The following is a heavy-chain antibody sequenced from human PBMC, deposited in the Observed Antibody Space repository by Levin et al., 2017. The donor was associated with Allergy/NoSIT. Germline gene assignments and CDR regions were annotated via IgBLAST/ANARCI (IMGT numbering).Heavy chain of an antibody. D-gene: IGHD3-22*01. Sequence: GESLKISCKASGYTFTSYYMHWVRQAPGQGLEWMGIINPSGGSTSYAQKFQGRVTMTRDTSTSTVYMELSSLRSEDTAVYYCARDHINDSSGFDYGMDVWGQGTTVTVSS. CDR3: ARDHINDSSGFDYGMDV. CDR2: INPSGGST. CDR1: GYTFTSYY. V-gene: IGHV1-46*01. J-gene: IGHJ6*02.